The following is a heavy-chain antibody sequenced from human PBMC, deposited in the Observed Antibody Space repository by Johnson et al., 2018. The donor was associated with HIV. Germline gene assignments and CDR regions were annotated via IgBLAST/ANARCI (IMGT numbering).Heavy chain of an antibody. J-gene: IGHJ3*02. CDR3: AREWSSSRWTYGCDI. Sequence: QVQLVESGGGVVQPGRSLRLSCAASGFTFSSYAMHWVRQAPGKGLEWVAVISYDGSNKYYADSVKGLFTISRDNSKNTLYLQMNNLRAEDTAVYYCAREWSSSRWTYGCDIWGQGTMVTVSS. CDR1: GFTFSSYA. CDR2: ISYDGSNK. V-gene: IGHV3-30*04. D-gene: IGHD6-13*01.